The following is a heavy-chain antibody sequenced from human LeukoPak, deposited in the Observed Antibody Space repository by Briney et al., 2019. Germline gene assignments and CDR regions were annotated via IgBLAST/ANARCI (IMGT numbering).Heavy chain of an antibody. CDR1: GFTFSNYG. V-gene: IGHV3-33*01. J-gene: IGHJ4*02. CDR2: IWYDGSNK. D-gene: IGHD6-19*01. Sequence: RGSLRLSCAASGFTFSNYGLHWVRQAPGKGLEWLAVIWYDGSNKNYADSVKGRFTISRDNSKNTLYLQMNSLRAEDTAVYYCAREGTPYSSGRTLDYWGQGTLVTVSS. CDR3: AREGTPYSSGRTLDY.